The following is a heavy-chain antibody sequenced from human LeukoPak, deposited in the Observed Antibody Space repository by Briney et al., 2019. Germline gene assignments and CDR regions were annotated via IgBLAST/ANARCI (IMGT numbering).Heavy chain of an antibody. D-gene: IGHD2-8*01. Sequence: PGGSLRLSCAASGFTFSGYAMNWVRQASGKGLEWVSGISGSGAGTYYADSVKGRFTISRDNSKNTLYLQMNSLRADDTAVYYCAKMVREFYTISYYFDYWGQGTLVTVSS. CDR3: AKMVREFYTISYYFDY. CDR2: ISGSGAGT. J-gene: IGHJ4*02. CDR1: GFTFSGYA. V-gene: IGHV3-23*01.